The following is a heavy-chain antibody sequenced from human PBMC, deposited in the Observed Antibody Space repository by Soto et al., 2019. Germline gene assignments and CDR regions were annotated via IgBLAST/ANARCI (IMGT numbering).Heavy chain of an antibody. J-gene: IGHJ2*01. Sequence: QVQLVQSGAEVKKPGSSVTVSCKASGGTFSSYTISWVRQAPGQGLEWMGGIIPIFGTANYAQKFQGRVTXTXAXSSXTAYMELSRLRYEDTAVYYCARGNHRWLQLWYFDLWGRGTLVTVSS. V-gene: IGHV1-69*05. CDR1: GGTFSSYT. D-gene: IGHD5-12*01. CDR3: ARGNHRWLQLWYFDL. CDR2: IIPIFGTA.